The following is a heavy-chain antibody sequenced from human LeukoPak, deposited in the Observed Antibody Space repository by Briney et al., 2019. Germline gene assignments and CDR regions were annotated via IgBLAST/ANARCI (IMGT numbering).Heavy chain of an antibody. J-gene: IGHJ4*02. Sequence: SVKVSCKASGYTFTSYDINWVRQATGQGLEWMGGIIPIFGTANYAQKFQGRVTITADESTSTAYMELSSLRSEDTAVYYCARVREEHGATIFDYWGREPWSPSPQ. CDR3: ARVREEHGATIFDY. V-gene: IGHV1-69*13. CDR1: GYTFTSYD. CDR2: IIPIFGTA. D-gene: IGHD5-12*01.